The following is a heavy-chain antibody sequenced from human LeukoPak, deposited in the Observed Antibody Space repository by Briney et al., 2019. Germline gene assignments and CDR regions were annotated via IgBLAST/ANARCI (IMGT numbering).Heavy chain of an antibody. CDR2: INWNGGST. V-gene: IGHV3-20*04. Sequence: GGSLRLSCVASGFDFDDYGMSWVRQAPGKGLEWVSGINWNGGSTGYADSVKGRFTISRDNAKNSLYLQMNSLRAEDTALYYRARGSIAAAGTWGQGTLVTVSS. CDR3: ARGSIAAAGT. J-gene: IGHJ5*02. D-gene: IGHD6-13*01. CDR1: GFDFDDYG.